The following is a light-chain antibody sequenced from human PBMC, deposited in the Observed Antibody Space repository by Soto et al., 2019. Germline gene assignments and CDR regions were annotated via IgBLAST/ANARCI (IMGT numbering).Light chain of an antibody. CDR2: DVS. V-gene: IGLV2-14*01. J-gene: IGLJ1*01. Sequence: QSVLTQPDSVSGSPLQSITISCTGTSSDVGGYNYVSWYQQHPGKAPKLMIYDVSNRPSGVSNRFSGSKSGNTASLTISGLQAEDEADYYCSSYTSSSTDVFGTGTKVTVL. CDR3: SSYTSSSTDV. CDR1: SSDVGGYNY.